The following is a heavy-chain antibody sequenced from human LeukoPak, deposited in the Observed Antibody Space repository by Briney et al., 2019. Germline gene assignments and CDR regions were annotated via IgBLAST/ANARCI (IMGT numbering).Heavy chain of an antibody. CDR3: AKLGFGFWSGLGAFDI. CDR2: ISGSGGST. J-gene: IGHJ3*02. CDR1: GFTFSSYA. V-gene: IGHV3-23*01. D-gene: IGHD3-3*01. Sequence: GGSLRLSCAASGFTFSSYAMGWVRQAAGKGLEWVSAISGSGGSTYYADSVKGRFTISRDNSKNTLYLQMNSLRGEDTAVYYCAKLGFGFWSGLGAFDIWGQGTMVTVSS.